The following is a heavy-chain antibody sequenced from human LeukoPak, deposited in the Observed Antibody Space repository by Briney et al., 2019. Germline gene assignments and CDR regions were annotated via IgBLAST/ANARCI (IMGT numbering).Heavy chain of an antibody. CDR3: ARAVVGATRGIDY. CDR1: GGSFSSEA. J-gene: IGHJ4*02. V-gene: IGHV1-69*05. D-gene: IGHD1-26*01. Sequence: GASVKVSCKAFGGSFSSEAISWVRQAPGQGLEWMGGIIPIFGTANYAQKFQGRVTITTDESTSTAYMEVSSLRSEDTAVYYCARAVVGATRGIDYWGQGTLVTVSS. CDR2: IIPIFGTA.